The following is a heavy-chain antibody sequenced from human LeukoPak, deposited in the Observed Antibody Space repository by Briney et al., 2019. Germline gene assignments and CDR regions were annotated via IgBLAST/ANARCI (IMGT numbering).Heavy chain of an antibody. CDR3: ARDRAAAGTCFDY. Sequence: GGSLRLSFAASGFTFSSYAMHWVRQAPGKGLEWVAVISYDGNNKYYADSVKGRSTISRDNSKNTLYVQMNSLRPEDTAVYYCARDRAAAGTCFDYWGQGTLVTVSS. CDR2: ISYDGNNK. J-gene: IGHJ4*02. CDR1: GFTFSSYA. V-gene: IGHV3-30-3*01. D-gene: IGHD6-13*01.